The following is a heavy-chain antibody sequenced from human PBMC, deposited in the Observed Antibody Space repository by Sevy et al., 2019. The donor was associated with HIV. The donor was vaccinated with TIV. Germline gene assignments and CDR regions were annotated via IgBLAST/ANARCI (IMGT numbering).Heavy chain of an antibody. Sequence: ASVKVSCKASGGTFSSYGISRVRQAPGQGIEWMGGIIPILGTVNYAQKFQGRVTITADESTKTAYMELSSLRSEDTAVYYCARGGGNGWYYFDYWGQETLVTVSS. CDR3: ARGGGNGWYYFDY. D-gene: IGHD6-19*01. V-gene: IGHV1-69*13. CDR1: GGTFSSYG. J-gene: IGHJ4*02. CDR2: IIPILGTV.